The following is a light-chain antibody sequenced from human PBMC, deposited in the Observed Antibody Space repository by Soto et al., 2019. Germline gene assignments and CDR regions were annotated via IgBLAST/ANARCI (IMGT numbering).Light chain of an antibody. CDR1: QSVSSN. Sequence: MVMTPSPATLSVSPLERSTIYFRASQSVSSNLAWYQQKPGQAPRLLIYGASTRATGIPAKFSGGGSGTEFTLTISRLEPEDFAVYYCLQYGSSPLFGQGTKVDIK. CDR2: GAS. J-gene: IGKJ1*01. CDR3: LQYGSSPL. V-gene: IGKV3-15*01.